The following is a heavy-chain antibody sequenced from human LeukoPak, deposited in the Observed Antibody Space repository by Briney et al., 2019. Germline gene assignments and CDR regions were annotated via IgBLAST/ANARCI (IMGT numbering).Heavy chain of an antibody. CDR1: GFTFSNAW. J-gene: IGHJ4*02. CDR2: IKGKTDGGTT. V-gene: IGHV3-15*01. CDR3: TTLVLPWD. Sequence: TGGSLRLSCAASGFTFSNAWMSWVRQAPGKGLEWVGRIKGKTDGGTTDYAAPVKGRFTISRDDSKNTLYLQMNSLKTEDTAVYYCTTLVLPWDWGQGTLVTVSS. D-gene: IGHD1-26*01.